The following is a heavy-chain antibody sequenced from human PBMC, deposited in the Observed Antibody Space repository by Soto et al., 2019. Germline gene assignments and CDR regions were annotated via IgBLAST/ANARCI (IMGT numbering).Heavy chain of an antibody. V-gene: IGHV1-18*01. Sequence: QTQLVQSGPEVKKPGASVSISCKASGYKFTSYGFIWVRQAPGHGLEWVGWISPYNGKTEYAQNFRGRVTLTTDTSTSTAYMELSSLRSDDTAVYYCAKDRYSGNCCEALEIWGQGTTVSVSS. CDR2: ISPYNGKT. D-gene: IGHD2-15*01. CDR1: GYKFTSYG. CDR3: AKDRYSGNCCEALEI. J-gene: IGHJ3*02.